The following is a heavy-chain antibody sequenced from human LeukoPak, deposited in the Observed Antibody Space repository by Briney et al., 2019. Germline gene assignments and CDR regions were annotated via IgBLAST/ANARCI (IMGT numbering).Heavy chain of an antibody. Sequence: PGRSLRLSCAASGFTFSSYGMHWVRQAPGKGLEWVAVISYDESNKYYADSVKGRFTISRDNSKNTVYLQMNSLRVEDTAVYYCARDQRPGWGEYFQHWGQGTLVTVSS. CDR3: ARDQRPGWGEYFQH. D-gene: IGHD3-16*01. J-gene: IGHJ1*01. V-gene: IGHV3-30*03. CDR1: GFTFSSYG. CDR2: ISYDESNK.